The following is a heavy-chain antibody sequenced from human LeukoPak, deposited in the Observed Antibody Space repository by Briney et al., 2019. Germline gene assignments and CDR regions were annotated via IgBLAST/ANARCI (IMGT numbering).Heavy chain of an antibody. D-gene: IGHD6-19*01. CDR3: ARQGKYSSGWPFDY. Sequence: PSQTLSLTCAVSGGSISSGGYSWSWIRQPPGKGLEWIGYIYHSGSTYYNPSLKSRVTISVDRSKNQFSLKLSSVTAADTAVYYCARQGKYSSGWPFDYWGQGTLVTVSS. J-gene: IGHJ4*02. V-gene: IGHV4-30-2*01. CDR1: GGSISSGGYS. CDR2: IYHSGST.